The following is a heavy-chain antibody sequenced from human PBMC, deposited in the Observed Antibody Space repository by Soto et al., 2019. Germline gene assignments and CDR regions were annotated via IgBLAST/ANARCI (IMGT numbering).Heavy chain of an antibody. D-gene: IGHD2-15*01. V-gene: IGHV5-10-1*01. J-gene: IGHJ3*01. Sequence: GASLKISCKASGYKFTTFWLNRARQSTGKGLEWLGRIDPTDLFTNYSPPFEDHVTISVDRSIITAYVQWNSLQASDTAIYCCARSANGCCRDPFNVWGQGTTVTIAS. CDR1: GYKFTTFW. CDR3: ARSANGCCRDPFNV. CDR2: IDPTDLFT.